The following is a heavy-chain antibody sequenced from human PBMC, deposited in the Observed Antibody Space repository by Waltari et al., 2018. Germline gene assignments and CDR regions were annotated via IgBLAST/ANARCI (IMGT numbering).Heavy chain of an antibody. Sequence: QAQLVQSGADIKKPGASVNVSCKASGYIFSDYYMNWVRLIPGQGLEWMGWIDRRSGTNYAQKFRGRLSLTRDTSTNTAYMELRGLTSDDTAIYFCAGATGGSGTIDHYYYYMDVWGAGTMVTVSS. J-gene: IGHJ6*03. CDR1: GYIFSDYY. CDR3: AGATGGSGTIDHYYYYMDV. V-gene: IGHV1-2*02. CDR2: IDRRSGT. D-gene: IGHD1-1*01.